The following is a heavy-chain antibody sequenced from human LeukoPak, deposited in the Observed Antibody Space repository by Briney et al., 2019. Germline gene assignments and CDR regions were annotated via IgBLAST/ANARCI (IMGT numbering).Heavy chain of an antibody. CDR2: IRYDGTYK. V-gene: IGHV3-30*02. CDR1: GFTFSSYG. D-gene: IGHD5-18*01. Sequence: GGSLRLSCAASGFTFSSYGMHWVRQAPGKGLEWVTVIRYDGTYKDYADSVKGRFTISRDNSRNVVYLQMNSLRAEDMAVYFCAKDFGNTYGYENFFDYWGQGTLVTVSS. CDR3: AKDFGNTYGYENFFDY. J-gene: IGHJ4*02.